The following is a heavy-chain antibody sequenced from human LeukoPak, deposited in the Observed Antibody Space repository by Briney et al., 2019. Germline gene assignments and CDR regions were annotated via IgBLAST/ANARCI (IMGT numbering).Heavy chain of an antibody. Sequence: GGSLRLSCAASGFTFSDYYMNWIRQAPGKGLEWVSYITSSGNTIYYADSVKGRFTISRDNAKNSLYLQMNSLRAEDTAVYYCARDGPWTTVTTLANWGGVGEVAFDIWGQGTMVTVSS. CDR3: ARDGPWTTVTTLANWGGVGEVAFDI. CDR1: GFTFSDYY. V-gene: IGHV3-11*04. D-gene: IGHD4-17*01. CDR2: ITSSGNTI. J-gene: IGHJ3*02.